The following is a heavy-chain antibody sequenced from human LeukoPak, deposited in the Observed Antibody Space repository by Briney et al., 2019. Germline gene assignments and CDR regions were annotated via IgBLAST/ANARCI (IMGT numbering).Heavy chain of an antibody. CDR3: ARDHVGWFDP. CDR2: ISTSGGTI. V-gene: IGHV3-11*04. J-gene: IGHJ5*02. D-gene: IGHD1-26*01. CDR1: GFSFSDYH. Sequence: PGGSLRLSCAASGFSFSDYHMSWIRQSPGKGLEWVSCISTSGGTIYYADSVKGRFTISRDNAKNSLYLQMNSLRAEDTAVYYCARDHVGWFDPWGQGILVTVSS.